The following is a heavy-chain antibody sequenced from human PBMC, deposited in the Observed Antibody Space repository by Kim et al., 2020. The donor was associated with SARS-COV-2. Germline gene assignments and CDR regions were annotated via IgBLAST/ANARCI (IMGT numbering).Heavy chain of an antibody. V-gene: IGHV1-46*01. Sequence: EFQGRVTMTRDTSTSTVYMERSSLRSEDTAVYYCARFMVRGVRDYGMDVWGQGTTVTVSS. D-gene: IGHD3-10*01. CDR3: ARFMVRGVRDYGMDV. J-gene: IGHJ6*02.